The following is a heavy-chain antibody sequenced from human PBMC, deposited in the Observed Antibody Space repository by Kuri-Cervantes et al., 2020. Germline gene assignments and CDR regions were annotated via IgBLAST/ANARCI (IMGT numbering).Heavy chain of an antibody. J-gene: IGHJ4*02. V-gene: IGHV3-11*04. Sequence: GESLKISCAASGFTFSDYYMSWIRQAPGKGLEWVSYISSSGSTIYYADSVKGRFTISRDNAKNSLYLQMNSLRAEDTAVYYCARARLRYFDWLPFDYWGQGTLVTVSS. CDR2: ISSSGSTI. CDR3: ARARLRYFDWLPFDY. CDR1: GFTFSDYY. D-gene: IGHD3-9*01.